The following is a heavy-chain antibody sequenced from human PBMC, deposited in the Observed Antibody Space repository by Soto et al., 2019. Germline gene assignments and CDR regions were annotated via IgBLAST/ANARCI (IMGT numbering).Heavy chain of an antibody. D-gene: IGHD1-26*01. J-gene: IGHJ4*02. CDR3: AREYEEWDFDY. V-gene: IGHV1-3*01. CDR1: GYTFTSYA. CDR2: INAGNGNT. Sequence: QVQLVQSGAEVKKPGASVKVSCKASGYTFTSYAMHWVRQAPGQRLEWMGWINAGNGNTKYSQKFKGRVTITRDTSATTAYMELSSLRSEDTAVYNFAREYEEWDFDYLGQGPLVTVSS.